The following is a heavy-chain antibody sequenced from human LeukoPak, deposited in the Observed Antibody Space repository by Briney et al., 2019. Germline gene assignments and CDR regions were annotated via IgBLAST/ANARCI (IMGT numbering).Heavy chain of an antibody. Sequence: ASGKVSCKASGYTFTSYDINWVRQATGQGLEWMGWMNPNSGNTGYAQKFQGRVTITRNTSISTAYMELSSLRSEDTAVYYCARGIRSIFGVVIEYYFDYWGQGTLVTVSS. CDR3: ARGIRSIFGVVIEYYFDY. CDR2: MNPNSGNT. V-gene: IGHV1-8*03. CDR1: GYTFTSYD. J-gene: IGHJ4*02. D-gene: IGHD3-3*01.